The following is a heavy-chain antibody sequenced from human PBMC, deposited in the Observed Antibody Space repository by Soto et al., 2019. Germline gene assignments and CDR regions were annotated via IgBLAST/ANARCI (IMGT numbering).Heavy chain of an antibody. V-gene: IGHV3-7*03. D-gene: IGHD1-26*01. CDR2: IKQDGSEK. Sequence: PGGSLRLSCAASGFTFSSYWMSWVRQAPGKGLEWVANIKQDGSEKYYVDSVKGRFTISRDNAKNSLYLQMNSLRAEDTAVYYCARVEWELRQYYYYYYGMDVWGQGTTVTVSS. J-gene: IGHJ6*02. CDR1: GFTFSSYW. CDR3: ARVEWELRQYYYYYYGMDV.